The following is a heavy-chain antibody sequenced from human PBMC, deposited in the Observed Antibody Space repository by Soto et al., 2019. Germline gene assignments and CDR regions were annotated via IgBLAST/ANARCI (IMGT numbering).Heavy chain of an antibody. V-gene: IGHV1-69*01. CDR3: ARVGGRHSGGIDY. D-gene: IGHD1-26*01. J-gene: IGHJ4*02. Sequence: QVQLVQSGAEVKKPGSSVKVSCKASGGTFSSYSINWVRQAPGQGLEWMGEIIPIFGTANYAQKFQGRVTITADESTSTAYMELSSLRSEDMAVYYCARVGGRHSGGIDYWGQGTLVTVSS. CDR1: GGTFSSYS. CDR2: IIPIFGTA.